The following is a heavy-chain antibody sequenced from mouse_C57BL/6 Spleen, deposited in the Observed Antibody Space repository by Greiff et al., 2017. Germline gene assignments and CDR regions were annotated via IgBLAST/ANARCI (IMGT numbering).Heavy chain of an antibody. CDR1: GYAFSSYW. J-gene: IGHJ3*01. Sequence: VQLKESGAELVKPGASVKISCKASGYAFSSYWMNWVKQRPGKGLEWIGQIYPGDGDTNSNGKFKGKATQTADKSSSTAYMQLSSLTSEDSAVYFCSIYYGSSWFAYWGQGTLVTVSA. D-gene: IGHD2-2*01. CDR2: IYPGDGDT. V-gene: IGHV1-80*01. CDR3: SIYYGSSWFAY.